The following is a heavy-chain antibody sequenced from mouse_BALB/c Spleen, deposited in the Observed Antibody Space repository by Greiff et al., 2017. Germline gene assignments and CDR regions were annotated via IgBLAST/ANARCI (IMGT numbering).Heavy chain of an antibody. D-gene: IGHD2-1*01. CDR3: ARRGDYYGNYGAMDD. CDR2: ISSGGSYT. V-gene: IGHV5-6*02. CDR1: GFTFSSYG. Sequence: EVKLVESGGDLVKPGGSLKLSCAASGFTFSSYGMSWVRQTPDKRLEWVATISSGGSYTYYPDSVKGRFTISRDNAKNTLYLQMSSLKSEDTAMYYCARRGDYYGNYGAMDDWGQGTSVTVSS. J-gene: IGHJ4*01.